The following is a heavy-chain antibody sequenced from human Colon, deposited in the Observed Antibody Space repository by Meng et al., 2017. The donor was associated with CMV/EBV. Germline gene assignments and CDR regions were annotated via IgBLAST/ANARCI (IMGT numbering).Heavy chain of an antibody. V-gene: IGHV3-9*01. Sequence: SLKISCEPSGFTFGDYVMHWVRQAPGKGLEWVAAISWDSATVGYADSVPGRFTICRDSVRGRLTLSVGNKYSVYLQMNNLRREDTALYFCAKSPWGSASGAFYKPPGVWGQGTMVTVSS. CDR1: GFTFGDYV. CDR3: AKSPWGSASGAFYKPPGV. CDR2: ISWDSATV. J-gene: IGHJ6*02. D-gene: IGHD3-10*01.